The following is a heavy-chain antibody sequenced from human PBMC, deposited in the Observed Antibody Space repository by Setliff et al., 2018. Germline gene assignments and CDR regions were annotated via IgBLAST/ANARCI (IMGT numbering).Heavy chain of an antibody. CDR1: GGSISSYY. CDR3: ARGGNDYKWGAFDI. CDR2: IYYSGST. Sequence: PSETLSLTCTVSGGSISSYYWSWIRQPPGKGLKWIGYIYYSGSTNYNPSLKSRVTISVDTSKNQFSLKLSSVTAADTAVYYCARGGNDYKWGAFDIWGQGTMVTVSS. J-gene: IGHJ3*02. D-gene: IGHD4-4*01. V-gene: IGHV4-59*01.